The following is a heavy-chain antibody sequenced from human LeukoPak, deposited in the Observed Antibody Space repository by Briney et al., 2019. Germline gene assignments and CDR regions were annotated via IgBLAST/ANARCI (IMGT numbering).Heavy chain of an antibody. D-gene: IGHD5-12*01. CDR2: IGTAGDT. CDR1: GFTFSSYD. CDR3: ARVRKYSGYYSWYFDL. J-gene: IGHJ2*01. Sequence: GTLRLSCAASGFTFSSYDMHWVRQATGKGLEWVSAIGTAGDTYYPGSVKGRFTISRENAKNSLYLQMNSLRAGDTAVYYCARVRKYSGYYSWYFDLWGRGTLVTVSS. V-gene: IGHV3-13*01.